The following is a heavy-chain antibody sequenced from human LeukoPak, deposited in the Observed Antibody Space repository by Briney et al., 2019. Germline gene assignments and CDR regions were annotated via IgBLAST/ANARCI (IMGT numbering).Heavy chain of an antibody. CDR1: GGSISSSSYY. CDR3: ARSSGWYRDFDY. V-gene: IGHV4-39*07. J-gene: IGHJ4*02. CDR2: IYYSGST. D-gene: IGHD6-19*01. Sequence: SETLSLTCTVSGGSISSSSYYWGWIRQPPGKGLEWIGSIYYSGSTYYNPSLKSRVTISVDTSKNQFSLKLSSVTAADTAVYYCARSSGWYRDFDYWGQGTLVTVSS.